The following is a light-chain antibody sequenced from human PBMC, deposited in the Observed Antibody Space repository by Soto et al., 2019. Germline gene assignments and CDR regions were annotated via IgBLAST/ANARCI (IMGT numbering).Light chain of an antibody. CDR2: SNN. CDR1: SSNIGSNT. V-gene: IGLV1-44*01. J-gene: IGLJ1*01. Sequence: QSVLTQPPSASGTPGQRVTISCSGSSSNIGSNTVNWYQQLPGTAPKLLMYSNNQRPSGVPDRFSGSKSGTSASLAISGLQSEDEADFYCAAWDDSLNVPVYVFGTGTKLTVL. CDR3: AAWDDSLNVPVYV.